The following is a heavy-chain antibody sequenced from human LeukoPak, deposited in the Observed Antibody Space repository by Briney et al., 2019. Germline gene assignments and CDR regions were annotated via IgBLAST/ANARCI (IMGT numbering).Heavy chain of an antibody. CDR1: GFTFSSYW. D-gene: IGHD6-6*01. V-gene: IGHV3-74*01. Sequence: GGSLRLSCAASGFTFSSYWMHWVRQAPGKGLVWVSRINSDGSSTSYADSVKGRFTISRDNAKNTLYLQMNSLRAEDTAVYYCARDASMAVRLSWYFDLWGRGTLVTVSS. CDR3: ARDASMAVRLSWYFDL. J-gene: IGHJ2*01. CDR2: INSDGSST.